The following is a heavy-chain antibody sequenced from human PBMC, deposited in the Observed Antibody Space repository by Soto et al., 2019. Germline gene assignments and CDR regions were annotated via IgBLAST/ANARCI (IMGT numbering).Heavy chain of an antibody. CDR3: ARGRSQWEPWPFDY. CDR2: INHSGST. J-gene: IGHJ4*02. V-gene: IGHV4-34*01. CDR1: GGSFSGYY. D-gene: IGHD1-26*01. Sequence: SETLSLTCAVCGGSFSGYYWSWIRQPPGKGLEWIGEINHSGSTNYNPSLKSRVTISVDTSKNQFSLKLSSVTAADTAVYYCARGRSQWEPWPFDYWGQGTLVTVS.